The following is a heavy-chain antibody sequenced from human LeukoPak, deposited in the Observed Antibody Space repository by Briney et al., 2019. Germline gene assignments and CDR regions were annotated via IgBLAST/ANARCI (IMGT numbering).Heavy chain of an antibody. CDR1: GFTFSSYA. CDR3: ARGTEIHRC. D-gene: IGHD3-16*02. Sequence: GGSLRLSCAASGFTFSSYAMHWVRQAPGKWLEWVAVISYDGSKKYYTDSVKGRFTISRDKSKNTLYLQMNSLRAEDTAVYYCARGTEIHRCWGQGTLVTVSS. V-gene: IGHV3-30-3*01. J-gene: IGHJ4*02. CDR2: ISYDGSKK.